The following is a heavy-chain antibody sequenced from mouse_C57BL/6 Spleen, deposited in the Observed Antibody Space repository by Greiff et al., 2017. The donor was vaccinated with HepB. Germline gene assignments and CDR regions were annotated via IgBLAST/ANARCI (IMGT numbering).Heavy chain of an antibody. Sequence: QVHVKQSGAELARPGASVKLSCKASGYTFTSYGISWVKQRTGQGLEWIGEIYPRSGNTYYNEKFKGKATLTADKSSSTAYMELRSLTSEDSAVYFCARRGNYEYFDVWGTGTTVTVSS. D-gene: IGHD2-1*01. CDR2: IYPRSGNT. CDR1: GYTFTSYG. J-gene: IGHJ1*03. V-gene: IGHV1-81*01. CDR3: ARRGNYEYFDV.